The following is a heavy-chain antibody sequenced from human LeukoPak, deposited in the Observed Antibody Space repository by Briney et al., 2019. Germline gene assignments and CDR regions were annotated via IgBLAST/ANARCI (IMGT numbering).Heavy chain of an antibody. J-gene: IGHJ4*02. D-gene: IGHD1-26*01. Sequence: GGSLRLSCAASGFTFTSYSMNWVRQAPGKGLEWVSTISGGGGSTYYADSVKGRFTISRDDSKNTLYLQVNSLRAGDTAVYYCAKGGKWDVTPFDYWGQGTLVTVSS. CDR2: ISGGGGST. V-gene: IGHV3-23*01. CDR1: GFTFTSYS. CDR3: AKGGKWDVTPFDY.